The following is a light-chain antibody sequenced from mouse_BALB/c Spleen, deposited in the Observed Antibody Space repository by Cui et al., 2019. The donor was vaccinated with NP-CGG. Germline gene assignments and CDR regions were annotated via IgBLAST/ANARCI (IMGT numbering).Light chain of an antibody. CDR3: ALWYSNHWV. J-gene: IGLJ1*01. Sequence: QAFVTKEPALTTSHGETVTLTCRSSTGVVTTSNYANWVQEKPDHLFTGLIGGTNNRPPGVPARFSGSLIGDKAALTITGAQTEDEAIYFCALWYSNHWVFGGGTKLTVL. CDR2: GTN. CDR1: TGVVTTSNY. V-gene: IGLV1*01.